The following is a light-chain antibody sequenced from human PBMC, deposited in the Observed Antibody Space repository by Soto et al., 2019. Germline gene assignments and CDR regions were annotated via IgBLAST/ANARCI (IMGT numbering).Light chain of an antibody. V-gene: IGLV2-14*01. J-gene: IGLJ2*01. Sequence: QSVLTQPASVSGSPGQSITISCTGTSRDVGGYDYVSWYQQHPGKAPKLMMYDVSNRPSGVSDRFSGSKSGNTASLTISGLQSEDEADYYCNSYTSSSTVVFGGGTKVTVL. CDR3: NSYTSSSTVV. CDR2: DVS. CDR1: SRDVGGYDY.